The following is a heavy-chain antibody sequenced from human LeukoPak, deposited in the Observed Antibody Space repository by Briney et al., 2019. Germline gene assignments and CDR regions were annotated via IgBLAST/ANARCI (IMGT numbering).Heavy chain of an antibody. V-gene: IGHV4-39*01. CDR2: IYYSGST. J-gene: IGHJ4*02. D-gene: IGHD5-18*01. CDR1: GGPISSSSYY. Sequence: SEALSLTWTVSGGPISSSSYYWGWIRQPPGKGLEWIGSIYYSGSTYYNPSLKSRVTISVDTSKNQFSLKLSSVTAADTAVYYCARGASGYSYGWGQGTLVTVSS. CDR3: ARGASGYSYG.